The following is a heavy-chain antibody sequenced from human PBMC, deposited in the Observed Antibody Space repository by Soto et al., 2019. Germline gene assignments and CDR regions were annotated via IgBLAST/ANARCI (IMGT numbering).Heavy chain of an antibody. CDR3: AREAVKDDFWSGYYSPYYYYYLDV. CDR1: GGSLSRYF. J-gene: IGHJ6*03. D-gene: IGHD3-3*01. Sequence: QVQLQESGPGLVKPSETLSLTCTVSGGSLSRYFWSWIRQPPGKGLEWIGYIYYSGSTNYNPSLKGRVTISVDTSKNQFSLNLRSATAADTAVYYSAREAVKDDFWSGYYSPYYYYYLDVWGKGTTVTVSS. V-gene: IGHV4-59*01. CDR2: IYYSGST.